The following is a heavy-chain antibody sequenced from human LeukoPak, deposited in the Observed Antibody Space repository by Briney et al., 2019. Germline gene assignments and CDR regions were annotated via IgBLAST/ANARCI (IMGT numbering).Heavy chain of an antibody. J-gene: IGHJ3*02. Sequence: GGSLRLSCAASGFTVSGNYMTWVRQAPGKGLEWVSVVYSGGSTYYADSVKGRFTISRDNSKNTLYLQMNSLRVEDTAIYYCASRADSGGRSRGAFDIWGQGTMVTVSS. D-gene: IGHD2-15*01. CDR2: VYSGGST. CDR1: GFTVSGNY. V-gene: IGHV3-53*01. CDR3: ASRADSGGRSRGAFDI.